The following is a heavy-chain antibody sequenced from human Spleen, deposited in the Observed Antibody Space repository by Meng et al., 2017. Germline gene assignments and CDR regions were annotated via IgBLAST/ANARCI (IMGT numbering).Heavy chain of an antibody. J-gene: IGHJ4*02. Sequence: QVQQQKGGAGLLKPSETLPLTCVVSGGSFSDYYWSWIRQPTGKGLEWIGEINHSGSTNYNPSLESRATISVDTSQNNLSLKLSSVTAADSAVYYCARGPTTMAHDFDYWAQETLVTVSS. CDR1: GGSFSDYY. V-gene: IGHV4-34*01. D-gene: IGHD4-11*01. CDR2: INHSGST. CDR3: ARGPTTMAHDFDY.